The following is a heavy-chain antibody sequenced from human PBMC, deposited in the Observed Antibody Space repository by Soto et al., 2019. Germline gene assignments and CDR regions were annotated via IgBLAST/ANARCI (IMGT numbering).Heavy chain of an antibody. CDR2: IRYDGSNK. D-gene: IGHD5-12*01. Sequence: QVHLVESGGGVVQPGRSLRLSCAASGFTFSSYAMHWVRQAPGKGLEWVAVIRYDGSNKYYADSVKGRFTISRDDSKNTLYVQMNSLRAEDTAMYYCEKDFGSGYDFRGRYYGMDVWGQGTTVIVSS. J-gene: IGHJ6*02. V-gene: IGHV3-33*06. CDR3: EKDFGSGYDFRGRYYGMDV. CDR1: GFTFSSYA.